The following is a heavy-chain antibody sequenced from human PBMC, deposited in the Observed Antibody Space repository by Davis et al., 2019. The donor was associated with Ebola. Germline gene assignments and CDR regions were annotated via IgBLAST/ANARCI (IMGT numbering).Heavy chain of an antibody. CDR3: ARDFWAYDSSVLFYYYGMDV. V-gene: IGHV3-74*01. CDR2: INRDGSST. Sequence: HTGGSLRLSCAASGFTFSSYWMHWVRQAPGKGLVWVSRINRDGSSTSYADSVKGRFTISRDNAKNTLYLQMNSLRAEDTAVYYCARDFWAYDSSVLFYYYGMDVWGQGTTVTVSS. CDR1: GFTFSSYW. J-gene: IGHJ6*02. D-gene: IGHD3-22*01.